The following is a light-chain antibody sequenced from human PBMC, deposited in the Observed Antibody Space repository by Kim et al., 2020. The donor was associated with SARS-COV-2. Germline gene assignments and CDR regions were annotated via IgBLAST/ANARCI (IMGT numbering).Light chain of an antibody. V-gene: IGLV2-11*01. CDR3: CSYAGSYTFHVV. CDR1: SSDVGGYNY. CDR2: DVS. J-gene: IGLJ2*01. Sequence: VTISCTGTSSDVGGYNYVSWYQQHPGKAPNLMIYDVSKRPSGVPDRFSGSKSGNTASLTISGLQAEDEADYYCCSYAGSYTFHVVFGGGTQLTVL.